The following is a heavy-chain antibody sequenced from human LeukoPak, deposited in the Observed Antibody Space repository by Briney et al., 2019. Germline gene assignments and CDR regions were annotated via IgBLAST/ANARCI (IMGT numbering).Heavy chain of an antibody. J-gene: IGHJ6*03. V-gene: IGHV1-69*01. CDR2: IIPIFGTA. Sequence: SVKVSCKASGGTFSSYAISWVRQAPGQGLEWMGGIIPIFGTANYAQKFQGRVTITADESTSTAYMELSSLRSEDTAVYYCARGPSTVVKRGYYYYMDVWGKGTTVTISS. CDR3: ARGPSTVVKRGYYYYMDV. D-gene: IGHD4-23*01. CDR1: GGTFSSYA.